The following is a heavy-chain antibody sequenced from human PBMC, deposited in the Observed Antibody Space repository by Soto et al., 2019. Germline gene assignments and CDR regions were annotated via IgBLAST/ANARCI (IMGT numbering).Heavy chain of an antibody. V-gene: IGHV3-74*01. CDR3: AREGDDYGDYYWYFDL. J-gene: IGHJ2*01. Sequence: RGSLRLSFAASGFTFSSYWMHWVRQAPGKGLVWVSRINSDGSSTSYADSVKGRFTISRDNAKNTLYLQMNSLRAEDTAVYYCAREGDDYGDYYWYFDLWGRGTLVTVSS. CDR1: GFTFSSYW. CDR2: INSDGSST. D-gene: IGHD4-17*01.